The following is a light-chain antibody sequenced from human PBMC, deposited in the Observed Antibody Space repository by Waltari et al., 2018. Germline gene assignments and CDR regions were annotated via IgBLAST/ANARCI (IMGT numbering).Light chain of an antibody. CDR2: EVS. CDR3: SSYTSSSTKVV. V-gene: IGLV2-14*01. CDR1: SSDVGGYHY. Sequence: QSALTQPASVSGSPGQSIPIACPGTSSDVGGYHYASWYQQHPGKAPKLMIYEVSNRPSGVSNRFSGSKSGNTASLTISGLQAEDEADYYCSSYTSSSTKVVFGGGTKLTVL. J-gene: IGLJ2*01.